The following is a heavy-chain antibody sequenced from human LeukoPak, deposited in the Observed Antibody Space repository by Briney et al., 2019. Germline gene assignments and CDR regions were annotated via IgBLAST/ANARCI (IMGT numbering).Heavy chain of an antibody. J-gene: IGHJ6*03. CDR1: GFTFDDYG. Sequence: PGGSLRLSCAASGFTFDDYGMSWVRQAPGKGLEWVSGINWNGGSTGYADSVKGRFTISRDNAKNSLYLQMNSLRAEDTALYYCARDSGYCGGKGYCGGYMDVWGKGTTVTVSS. CDR3: ARDSGYCGGKGYCGGYMDV. V-gene: IGHV3-20*04. CDR2: INWNGGST. D-gene: IGHD3-9*01.